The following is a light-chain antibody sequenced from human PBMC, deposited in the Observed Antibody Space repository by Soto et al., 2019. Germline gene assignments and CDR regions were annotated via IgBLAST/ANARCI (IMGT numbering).Light chain of an antibody. Sequence: QSALTQPASVSGSPGQSITISCTGTSSDVGGYNFVSWYQQHPGKAPKFIIYDVRNRPSGVSNRFSGSRSDNTASLTISGLEAEDEADYYCSSSTSSSNVIFGGGTKLTVL. CDR1: SSDVGGYNF. CDR2: DVR. CDR3: SSSTSSSNVI. J-gene: IGLJ2*01. V-gene: IGLV2-14*03.